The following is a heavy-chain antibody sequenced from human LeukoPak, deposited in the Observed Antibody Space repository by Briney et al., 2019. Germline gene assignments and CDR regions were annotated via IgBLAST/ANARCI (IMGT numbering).Heavy chain of an antibody. CDR3: ARGGYCSSTSCYYRVRFDP. CDR1: GYTFTSYD. V-gene: IGHV1-8*01. CDR2: MNPNSGNT. D-gene: IGHD2-2*01. Sequence: ASVKVSCKASGYTFTSYDINWVRQATGHGLEWMGWMNPNSGNTGYAQKFQGRVTMTRNTSISTAYMELSSLRSEDTAVYYCARGGYCSSTSCYYRVRFDPWGQGTLVTVSS. J-gene: IGHJ5*02.